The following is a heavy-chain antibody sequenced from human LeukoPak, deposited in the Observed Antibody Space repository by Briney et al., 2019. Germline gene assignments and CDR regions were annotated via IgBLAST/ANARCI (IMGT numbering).Heavy chain of an antibody. V-gene: IGHV3-53*01. Sequence: GGSLRLSCAASGFTVSSNYMGWVRQAPGKGLEWVSVIYSGGSTYYADSVKGRFTISRDNSKNTLYLQMNSLRAGDTAVYYCARGLYYFDTSGYLYYWGQGTLVTVSS. J-gene: IGHJ4*02. D-gene: IGHD3-22*01. CDR1: GFTVSSNY. CDR3: ARGLYYFDTSGYLYY. CDR2: IYSGGST.